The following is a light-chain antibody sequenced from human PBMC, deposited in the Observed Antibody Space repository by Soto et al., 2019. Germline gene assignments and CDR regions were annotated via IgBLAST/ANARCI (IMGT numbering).Light chain of an antibody. CDR1: QSVSSN. Sequence: EIVMTQSPATLSVSPGERATLSCRASQSVSSNLAWYQQKPGQAPRLLIYGASTRATGIPARFSGSGSGTEFSLTISSLQSEDSAIYYCQQYKNWPTFGQGTKVEI. CDR2: GAS. CDR3: QQYKNWPT. V-gene: IGKV3D-15*01. J-gene: IGKJ1*01.